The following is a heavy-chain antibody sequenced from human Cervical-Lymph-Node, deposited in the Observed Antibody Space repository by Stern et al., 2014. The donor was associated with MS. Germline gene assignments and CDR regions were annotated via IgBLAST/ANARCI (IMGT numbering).Heavy chain of an antibody. Sequence: VQLVQSGAEVKKPGESLKISCQGSGYSFTNYWIIWVRQMPGKGLEWMGSIYPGDSDTSYSPSFQGQVTFSADKSISTAYLQWSILKASDTAMYYCARRGSSRWFDPWGKGTLVTVSA. V-gene: IGHV5-51*01. CDR2: IYPGDSDT. J-gene: IGHJ5*02. CDR1: GYSFTNYW. D-gene: IGHD1-26*01. CDR3: ARRGSSRWFDP.